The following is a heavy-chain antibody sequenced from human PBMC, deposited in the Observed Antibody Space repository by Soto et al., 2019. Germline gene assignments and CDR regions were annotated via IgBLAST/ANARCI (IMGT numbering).Heavy chain of an antibody. CDR3: ARHGLGIAGRYYFDY. V-gene: IGHV4-39*01. Sequence: QLQLQESGPGLVKPSETLSLTCTVSGGSISSSSYYWGWIRQPPGKGLEWIGSIYYSGSTYYNPSLKSRVTISVDTSKNQFSLKLSSVTAADTAVYYCARHGLGIAGRYYFDYWGQGTLVTVSS. J-gene: IGHJ4*02. D-gene: IGHD6-13*01. CDR2: IYYSGST. CDR1: GGSISSSSYY.